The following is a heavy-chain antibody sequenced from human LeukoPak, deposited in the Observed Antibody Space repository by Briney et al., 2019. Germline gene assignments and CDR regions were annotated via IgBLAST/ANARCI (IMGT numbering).Heavy chain of an antibody. D-gene: IGHD3-10*01. V-gene: IGHV3-21*01. CDR3: ARDRYYNGSGSYNWFDP. Sequence: GGSLRLSCAASGFTFSSYSMNWVRQAPGKGLEWVSSISSSSSYIYYADSVKGRFTISRDNAKNSLYLQMNSLRAEDTAVYYCARDRYYNGSGSYNWFDPWGQGTLVTVSS. CDR1: GFTFSSYS. CDR2: ISSSSSYI. J-gene: IGHJ5*02.